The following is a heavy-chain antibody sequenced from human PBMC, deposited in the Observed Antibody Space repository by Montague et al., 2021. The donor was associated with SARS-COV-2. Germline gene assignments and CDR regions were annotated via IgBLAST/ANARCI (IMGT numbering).Heavy chain of an antibody. CDR3: ARHSPFTIFGVVTTPGWFDP. CDR2: NNYSRST. D-gene: IGHD3-3*01. J-gene: IGHJ5*02. CDR1: GGSISSSSYY. Sequence: SETLSLTCTVSGGSISSSSYYWVWIRQPPGKELDCIVSNNYSRSTYYNPSLKSRVTIYVDTSKNQFSLKLISVTAADTAVYYCARHSPFTIFGVVTTPGWFDPWGQGTLVTVSS. V-gene: IGHV4-39*01.